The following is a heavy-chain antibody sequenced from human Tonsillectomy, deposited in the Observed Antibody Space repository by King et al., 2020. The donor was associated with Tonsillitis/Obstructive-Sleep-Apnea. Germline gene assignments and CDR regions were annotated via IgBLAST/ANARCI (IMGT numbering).Heavy chain of an antibody. J-gene: IGHJ4*02. CDR3: VKDTALLIGGSPGGEYYFDY. CDR2: ISNNGGST. D-gene: IGHD3-10*01. CDR1: GFTFSSYV. V-gene: IGHV3-64D*06. Sequence: VQLVESGGGLVQPGGSLRLSCSASGFTFSSYVMHWVRQAPGKGLEYVSAISNNGGSTYYADSVKGRFTISRDNSKNTLYLQMSSLRAEDTAVYYCVKDTALLIGGSPGGEYYFDYWGQGTLVTVSS.